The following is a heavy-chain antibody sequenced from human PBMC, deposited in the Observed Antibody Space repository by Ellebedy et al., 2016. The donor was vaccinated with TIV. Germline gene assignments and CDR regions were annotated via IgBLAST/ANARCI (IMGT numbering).Heavy chain of an antibody. D-gene: IGHD3-9*01. Sequence: AASVKVSCKVSGYTLTELSMHWARQAPGKGLEWMGSFDPKDGETIYAQQFQGRFTMAEDTSTGTAYMELSSLRSEDTAVYYCATVFDLLFGPDYWGQGTLVTVSS. CDR2: FDPKDGET. CDR3: ATVFDLLFGPDY. V-gene: IGHV1-24*01. CDR1: GYTLTELS. J-gene: IGHJ4*02.